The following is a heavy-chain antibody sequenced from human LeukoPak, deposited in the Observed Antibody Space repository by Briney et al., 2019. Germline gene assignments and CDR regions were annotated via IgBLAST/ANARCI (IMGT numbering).Heavy chain of an antibody. CDR1: GYSISSGYY. J-gene: IGHJ3*02. D-gene: IGHD3-10*01. V-gene: IGHV4-38-2*01. CDR2: IFYSGST. CDR3: AKSNGYGLVDI. Sequence: SETLSLTCAVSGYSISSGYYWGWIRQPPGKGLEWIGNIFYSGSTYYSPSLRSRVTISLDTSRNQFSLKLNSVTAADTAVYYCAKSNGYGLVDIWGQGTMVTVSS.